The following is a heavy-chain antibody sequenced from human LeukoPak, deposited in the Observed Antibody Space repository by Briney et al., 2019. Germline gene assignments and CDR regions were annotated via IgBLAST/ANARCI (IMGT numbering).Heavy chain of an antibody. CDR2: IYYSGST. V-gene: IGHV4-59*01. Sequence: SETLSLTCIVSGGSISSYYWSWIRQPPGKGLEWIGYIYYSGSTNYNPSLKSRATISVDTSKNQFSLKLSSVTAADTAVYYCARDEVAGNGEQLVPMDWGQGTLVTVSS. D-gene: IGHD6-6*01. J-gene: IGHJ4*02. CDR3: ARDEVAGNGEQLVPMD. CDR1: GGSISSYY.